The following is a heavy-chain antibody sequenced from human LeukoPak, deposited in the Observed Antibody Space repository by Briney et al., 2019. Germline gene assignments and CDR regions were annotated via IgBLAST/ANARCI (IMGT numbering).Heavy chain of an antibody. V-gene: IGHV3-23*01. CDR3: AKHIAAAGTGIYY. D-gene: IGHD6-13*01. J-gene: IGHJ4*02. CDR1: GFTFSSYA. CDR2: ISGSGGST. Sequence: GGSLRLSCAASGFTFSSYAMSWVRQAPGKGLEWVPAISGSGGSTYYADSVKGRFTISRDNSKNTLYLQMNSLRAEDTAVYYCAKHIAAAGTGIYYWGQGTLVTVSS.